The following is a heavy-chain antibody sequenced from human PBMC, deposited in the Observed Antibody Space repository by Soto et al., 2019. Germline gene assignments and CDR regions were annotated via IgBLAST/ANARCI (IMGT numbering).Heavy chain of an antibody. CDR2: IYHSGST. CDR3: ARSPITIFGVVINYYYGMDV. D-gene: IGHD3-3*01. V-gene: IGHV4-4*02. Sequence: SETRSLTCAVSGGSISSSNWWSWVRQPPGKGLEWIGEIYHSGSTNYNPSLKSRVTISVDKSKNQFSLKLSSVTAADTAVYYCARSPITIFGVVINYYYGMDVWGQGTTVTVSS. J-gene: IGHJ6*02. CDR1: GGSISSSNW.